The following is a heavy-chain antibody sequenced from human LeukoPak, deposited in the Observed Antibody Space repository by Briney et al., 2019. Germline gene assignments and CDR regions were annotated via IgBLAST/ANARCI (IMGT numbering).Heavy chain of an antibody. D-gene: IGHD3-10*01. J-gene: IGHJ6*02. CDR3: ARGGWVTMAPSYYGMDV. CDR2: IYYSGST. Sequence: SETLSLTCTVSGGSLSSYYWRWIRQPPGKGLEWIGYIYYSGSTNYNPSLKSRVTISVDTSKNQFSLKLSSVTAADTAVYYCARGGWVTMAPSYYGMDVWGQGTTVTVSS. CDR1: GGSLSSYY. V-gene: IGHV4-59*01.